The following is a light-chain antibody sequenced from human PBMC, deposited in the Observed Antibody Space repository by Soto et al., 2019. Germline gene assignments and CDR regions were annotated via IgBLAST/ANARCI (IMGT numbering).Light chain of an antibody. CDR1: QDISTY. V-gene: IGKV1-33*01. CDR2: DAS. CDR3: QQYDNLPPLFT. J-gene: IGKJ3*01. Sequence: DIQMTQSPSSLSASVGDRVTITCQASQDISTYLNWYQQKPGKAPKLLIYDASNLEIGVPSRFSGSGAGTDFTFTISSLHPEDIATYYCQQYDNLPPLFTFGPGTKVDIK.